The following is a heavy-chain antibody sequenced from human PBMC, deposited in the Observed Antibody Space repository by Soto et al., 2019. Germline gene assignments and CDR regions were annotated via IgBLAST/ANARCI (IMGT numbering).Heavy chain of an antibody. CDR3: ARVQRYCSGGSCYNGYYYMDV. Sequence: PGGSLRLSCAASGFTFSSYWMSWVRQAPGKGLEWIGEINHSGSTNYNPSLKSRVTISVDTSKNQFSLKLSSVTAADTAVYYCARVQRYCSGGSCYNGYYYMDVWGKGTTVTVSS. CDR1: GFTFSSYW. CDR2: INHSGST. J-gene: IGHJ6*03. V-gene: IGHV4-34*01. D-gene: IGHD2-15*01.